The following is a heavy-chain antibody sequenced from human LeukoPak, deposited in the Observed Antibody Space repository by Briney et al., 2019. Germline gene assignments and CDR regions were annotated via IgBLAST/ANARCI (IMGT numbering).Heavy chain of an antibody. D-gene: IGHD3-10*01. CDR3: TRTSMVRGVIDY. V-gene: IGHV3-49*04. Sequence: GGPLRLSCTASGFTFGDYAMSWVRQAPGKGLEWVGFIRSKAYGGTTEYAASVKGRFTISRDDSKSIAYLQMNNLKTEDTAVYYCTRTSMVRGVIDYWGQGTLVTVSS. J-gene: IGHJ4*02. CDR1: GFTFGDYA. CDR2: IRSKAYGGTT.